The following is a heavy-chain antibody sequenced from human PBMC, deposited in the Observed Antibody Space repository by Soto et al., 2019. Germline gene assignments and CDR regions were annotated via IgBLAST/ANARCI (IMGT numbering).Heavy chain of an antibody. CDR3: AREGYCSGGICESDY. V-gene: IGHV3-33*01. J-gene: IGHJ4*02. Sequence: QLVESGGGVVQPGRSLRLSCAASGFTFSCCGMHWVRQAPGKGLEWVALIWFDGSAEYYADSVKGRFTISRDNSKNKLYLQMNNLRAEDTAMYYCAREGYCSGGICESDYWGQGTLVTVSS. CDR2: IWFDGSAE. D-gene: IGHD2-15*01. CDR1: GFTFSCCG.